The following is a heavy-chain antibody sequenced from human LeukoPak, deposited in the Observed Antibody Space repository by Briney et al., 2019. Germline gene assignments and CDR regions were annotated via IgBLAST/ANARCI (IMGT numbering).Heavy chain of an antibody. CDR3: ARQLYGSDY. CDR1: GVSFGRYS. J-gene: IGHJ4*02. V-gene: IGHV4-34*01. CDR2: INFSGYT. Sequence: PSETLSLTCAVSGVSFGRYSWTWIRQSPGKGLECIGEINFSGYTNYNPSLKGRVTISVDTSKSQFSLKLSSVTAADTAVYYCARQLYGSDYWGQGTLVTVSS. D-gene: IGHD4-17*01.